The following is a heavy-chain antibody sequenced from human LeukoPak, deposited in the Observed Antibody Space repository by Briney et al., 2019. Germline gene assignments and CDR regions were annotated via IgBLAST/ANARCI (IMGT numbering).Heavy chain of an antibody. CDR1: GGSISSSSYY. V-gene: IGHV4-39*01. Sequence: SETLSLTCTVSGGSISSSSYYWGWIRQPPGKGLEWIGSIYYSGSTYYNPSLKSRVTISVDTSKNQFSLKLSSVTAADTAVYYCARQGSLTAAAVPDAFDIWGQGTMVTVSS. CDR3: ARQGSLTAAAVPDAFDI. CDR2: IYYSGST. D-gene: IGHD6-13*01. J-gene: IGHJ3*02.